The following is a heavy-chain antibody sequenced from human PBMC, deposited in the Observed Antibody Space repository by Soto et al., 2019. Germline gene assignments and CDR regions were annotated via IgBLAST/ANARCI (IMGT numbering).Heavy chain of an antibody. CDR1: GYTFTSYD. CDR3: ARGALTTYYYDSSSITAY. D-gene: IGHD3-22*01. Sequence: ASVKVSCKASGYTFTSYDINWVRQATGQGLEWMGWMNPNSGNTGYAQKFQGRVTMTRNTSISTAYMELNSLRAEDTAVYYCARGALTTYYYDSSSITAYWGQGTLVTVSS. V-gene: IGHV1-8*01. J-gene: IGHJ4*02. CDR2: MNPNSGNT.